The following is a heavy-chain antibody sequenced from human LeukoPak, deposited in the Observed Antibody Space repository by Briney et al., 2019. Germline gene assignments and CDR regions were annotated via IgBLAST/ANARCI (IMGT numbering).Heavy chain of an antibody. J-gene: IGHJ4*02. Sequence: SETLSLTCAVYGGSFSGYYWSWIRQPPGKGLEWIGYIYCSGSTNYNPSLKSRVTISVDTSKNQFSLKLSSVTAADTAVYYCARDRSYYAYWGQGTLVTVSS. CDR2: IYCSGST. CDR1: GGSFSGYY. V-gene: IGHV4-59*01. CDR3: ARDRSYYAY.